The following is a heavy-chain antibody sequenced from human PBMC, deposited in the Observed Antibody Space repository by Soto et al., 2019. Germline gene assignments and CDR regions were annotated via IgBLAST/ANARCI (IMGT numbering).Heavy chain of an antibody. Sequence: EVRLLESGGGLVQPGGSLRLSCAASGFTFSNYAMSWVRQAPGKGLEWVSAISVSGGATYYADSVKGRFTISRDNSKSTLYLQMNGLGAEDTAVYYCAKVVGDPSCWGLGTLVTVSS. D-gene: IGHD2-21*02. J-gene: IGHJ4*02. CDR3: AKVVGDPSC. CDR1: GFTFSNYA. CDR2: ISVSGGAT. V-gene: IGHV3-23*01.